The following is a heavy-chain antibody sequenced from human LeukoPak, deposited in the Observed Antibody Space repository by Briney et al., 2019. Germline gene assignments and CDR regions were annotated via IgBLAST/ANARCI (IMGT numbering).Heavy chain of an antibody. CDR2: ISYDGSNK. Sequence: GGSLRLSCAASGFTFSSYAMHWVRQAPGKGLEWVAVISYDGSNKYYADSVKGRFTISRDNSKNTLFLQMNSLRAEDTAVYYCARRGESASYGDYRFDYWGQGTLVTVSS. CDR1: GFTFSSYA. V-gene: IGHV3-30-3*01. J-gene: IGHJ4*02. CDR3: ARRGESASYGDYRFDY. D-gene: IGHD4-17*01.